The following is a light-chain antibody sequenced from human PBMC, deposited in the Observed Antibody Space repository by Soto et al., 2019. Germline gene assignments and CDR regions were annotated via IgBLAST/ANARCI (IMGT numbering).Light chain of an antibody. CDR3: QQYNNWWT. J-gene: IGKJ1*01. V-gene: IGKV3-15*01. CDR1: QSVSSN. CDR2: GAS. Sequence: EIVMTQSPATLSVSPGERATLSCRASQSVSSNLAWYQQTPGQAPRLLIYGASTRATGIPARFSGSGSGTEFTLTISSLQSEDFAVYCCQQYNNWWTFGQGTKVDIK.